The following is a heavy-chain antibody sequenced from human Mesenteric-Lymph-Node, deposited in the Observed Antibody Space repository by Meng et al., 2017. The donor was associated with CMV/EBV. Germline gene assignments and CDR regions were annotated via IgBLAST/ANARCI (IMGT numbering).Heavy chain of an antibody. Sequence: QLQLQESGPGLVKPSETLSLTCTGSGGSISSSSYYWGWIRQPPGKGLEWIGSIYYSGSTYYNPSLKSRVPISVDTSQNQFSLKLSSVTAADTAVYYCARPHYYGSGSSPWFDPWGQGTLVTVSS. CDR1: GGSISSSSYY. D-gene: IGHD3-10*01. CDR3: ARPHYYGSGSSPWFDP. J-gene: IGHJ5*02. V-gene: IGHV4-39*01. CDR2: IYYSGST.